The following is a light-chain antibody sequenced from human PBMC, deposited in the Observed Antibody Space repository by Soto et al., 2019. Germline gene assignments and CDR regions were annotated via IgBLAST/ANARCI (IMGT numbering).Light chain of an antibody. CDR2: GAS. Sequence: EIVMTQSPATLSVSPGERVIFSCRASQRIYTNLAWYQHTPGQAPRLLISGASTGATGLPSRFSGSGSGTDFTLTINSLQSEDVAVYYCQQYHHWPVTFGGGTKLEIK. J-gene: IGKJ4*01. CDR1: QRIYTN. V-gene: IGKV3-15*01. CDR3: QQYHHWPVT.